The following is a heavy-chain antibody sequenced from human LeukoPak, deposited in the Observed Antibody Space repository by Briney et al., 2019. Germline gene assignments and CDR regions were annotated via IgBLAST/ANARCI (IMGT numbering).Heavy chain of an antibody. Sequence: ASVKVSCKASGGTFISYAISWVRQAPGQGLEWMGGIIPIFGTANYAQKFQGRVTITADESTSTAYMELSRLRSDDTAVYYCARDERYDSSGYPFDYWGQGTLVTVSS. CDR2: IIPIFGTA. V-gene: IGHV1-69*01. CDR3: ARDERYDSSGYPFDY. J-gene: IGHJ4*02. D-gene: IGHD3-22*01. CDR1: GGTFISYA.